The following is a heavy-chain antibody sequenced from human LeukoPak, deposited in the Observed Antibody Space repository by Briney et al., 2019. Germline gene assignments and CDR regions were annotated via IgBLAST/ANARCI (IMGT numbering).Heavy chain of an antibody. V-gene: IGHV4-30-2*01. J-gene: IGHJ4*02. D-gene: IGHD3-10*01. Sequence: SETLSLMCAVSGGSISRGGYSGSWIRQPPGKGLEWIGYIYHSRSTYYNTSLKSRVTISVDMSKNQFSLKLSSVTAADTAVYYCAREYGSGSYSHFDYWGQGTLVTVSS. CDR2: IYHSRST. CDR1: GGSISRGGYS. CDR3: AREYGSGSYSHFDY.